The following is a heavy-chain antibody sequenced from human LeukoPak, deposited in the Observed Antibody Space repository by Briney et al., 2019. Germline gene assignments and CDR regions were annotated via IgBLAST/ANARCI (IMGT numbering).Heavy chain of an antibody. D-gene: IGHD4-11*01. CDR3: ASSRYRIKNDYSTHNWFDP. CDR2: IYHSGST. J-gene: IGHJ5*02. V-gene: IGHV4-30-2*01. CDR1: GGSISSGGYY. Sequence: SETLSLTCTVSGGSISSGGYYWSWIRQPPGKGLEWIGYIYHSGSTYYNPSLKSRVTISVDRSKNQFSLKLSSVTAADTAVYYCASSRYRIKNDYSTHNWFDPWGQGTLVTVSS.